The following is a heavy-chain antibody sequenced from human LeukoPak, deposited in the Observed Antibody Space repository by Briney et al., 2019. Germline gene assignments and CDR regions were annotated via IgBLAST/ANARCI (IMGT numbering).Heavy chain of an antibody. D-gene: IGHD3-10*01. V-gene: IGHV3-21*01. CDR1: GFTFSSYA. CDR3: ARDFSDAYGSRYFDY. J-gene: IGHJ4*02. CDR2: ISSSSRYI. Sequence: GGSLRLSCAASGFTFSSYAMTWVRQAPGKGLEWVSSISSSSRYIYYADSVKGRFTISRDNAKNSLYLQMNSLRADGTAVYYCARDFSDAYGSRYFDYWGQGILVTVSS.